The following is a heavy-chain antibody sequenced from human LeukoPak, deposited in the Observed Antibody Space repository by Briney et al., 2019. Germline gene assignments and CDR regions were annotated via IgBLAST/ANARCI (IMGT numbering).Heavy chain of an antibody. D-gene: IGHD3-3*01. Sequence: AGGSLRLSCAASGFTVRSSYMSWFRQAPGKGLEWASVIYNDGRTYYADSVKGRFIISKDISKNPLYLQMNNLRADDTAVYYCARESAYAVGDFWGRGTLVTVSS. V-gene: IGHV3-53*01. CDR3: ARESAYAVGDF. CDR2: IYNDGRT. CDR1: GFTVRSSY. J-gene: IGHJ4*02.